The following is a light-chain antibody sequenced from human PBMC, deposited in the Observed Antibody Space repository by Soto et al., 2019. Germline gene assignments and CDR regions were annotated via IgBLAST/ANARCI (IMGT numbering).Light chain of an antibody. CDR2: DAS. J-gene: IGKJ1*01. V-gene: IGKV3-11*01. Sequence: EIVLTQSPATLSLSPGETATLSCRASQSVRNYLAWYQQKPGQAPRLLIYDASNRATAIPARFSGTGSETDFTLTISSLEPEDFAIYYCQQRSKMPLKFGHGTK. CDR1: QSVRNY. CDR3: QQRSKMPLK.